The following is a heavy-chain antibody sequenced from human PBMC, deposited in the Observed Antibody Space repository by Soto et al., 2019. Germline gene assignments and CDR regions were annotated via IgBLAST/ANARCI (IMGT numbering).Heavy chain of an antibody. Sequence: QTGGSLRLSCAASGFTFSSYPMSWVRQAPGKGLEWVSAISGGGGTTYYADSVKGRFTISRDNSKDTLYLQMNSLRVEDTAVFYCARDRRGVLDPWGQGIPVTVSS. CDR3: ARDRRGVLDP. CDR1: GFTFSSYP. V-gene: IGHV3-23*01. CDR2: ISGGGGTT. J-gene: IGHJ5*02.